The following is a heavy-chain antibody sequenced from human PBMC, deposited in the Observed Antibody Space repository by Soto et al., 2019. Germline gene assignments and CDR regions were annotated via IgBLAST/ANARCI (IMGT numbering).Heavy chain of an antibody. Sequence: VQLLESGGGLIQPGCSLRLSCAASGFTFSYGIHWLRQAPGKGLEWVAYISYDSSNKFYGDSVKGRFTISRDNSKNTQFLQMNSLRAEDTAVYYCAKLVIGYCSGNTCDDYWGQGTLVAVSS. V-gene: IGHV3-30*18. CDR3: AKLVIGYCSGNTCDDY. D-gene: IGHD2-15*01. J-gene: IGHJ4*02. CDR1: GFTFSYG. CDR2: ISYDSSNK.